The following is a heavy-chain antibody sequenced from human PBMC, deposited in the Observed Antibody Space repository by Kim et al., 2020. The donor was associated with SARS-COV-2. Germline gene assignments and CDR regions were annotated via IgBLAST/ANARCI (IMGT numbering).Heavy chain of an antibody. CDR3: ARIVVVPAAIWVGYYYYGMEV. D-gene: IGHD2-2*01. CDR2: INHSGST. V-gene: IGHV4-34*01. Sequence: SETLSLTCAVYGGSFSGYYWSWIRQPPGKGLEWIGEINHSGSTNYNPSLKSRVTISVDTSKNQFSLKLSSVTAADTAVYYCARIVVVPAAIWVGYYYYGMEVWGQGTTVTVSS. CDR1: GGSFSGYY. J-gene: IGHJ6*02.